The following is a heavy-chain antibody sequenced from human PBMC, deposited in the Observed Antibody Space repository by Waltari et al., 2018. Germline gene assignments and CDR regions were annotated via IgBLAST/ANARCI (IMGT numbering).Heavy chain of an antibody. V-gene: IGHV4-34*02. J-gene: IGHJ6*02. D-gene: IGHD3-10*01. CDR1: GGSFTGHF. CDR3: ARVGDYHGSGRFGLDV. Sequence: QVQLQQWGAGLLKPSETLSLTCAVYGGSFTGHFWTWVRHSPKKGLEWLGEINHSGITSYNPSLKGRATLSVDASKNQFSLRLTSVTAADAAVYYCARVGDYHGSGRFGLDVWGQGTRVTVSS. CDR2: INHSGIT.